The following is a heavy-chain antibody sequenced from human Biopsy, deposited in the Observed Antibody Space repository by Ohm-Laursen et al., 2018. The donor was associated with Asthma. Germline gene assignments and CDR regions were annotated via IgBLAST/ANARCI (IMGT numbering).Heavy chain of an antibody. V-gene: IGHV1-3*01. CDR1: GYTFINYA. J-gene: IGHJ3*01. D-gene: IGHD3-9*01. CDR2: INAANGNT. CDR3: ARTYYDFLTGQVNDAFAL. Sequence: SVKVSCKASGYTFINYAIHWVRQAPGHSLEWMGWINAANGNTKYSQKFQGRLTISRDTSASTAYMDLSSLRSEDAAMYYCARTYYDFLTGQVNDAFALWGQGTMVTVSS.